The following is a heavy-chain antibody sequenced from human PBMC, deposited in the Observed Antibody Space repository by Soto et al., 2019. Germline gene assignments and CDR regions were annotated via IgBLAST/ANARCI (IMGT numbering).Heavy chain of an antibody. CDR1: GGTFSSYA. V-gene: IGHV1-69*13. CDR3: ARPATVVTNAFDI. D-gene: IGHD4-17*01. CDR2: IIPIFGTA. Sequence: SVKVSCKASGGTFSSYAISWVRQAPGQGLEWMGGIIPIFGTANYAQKFQGRVTITADESTSTAYMELSSLRSEDTAVYYCARPATVVTNAFDIWGQGPMVTVSS. J-gene: IGHJ3*02.